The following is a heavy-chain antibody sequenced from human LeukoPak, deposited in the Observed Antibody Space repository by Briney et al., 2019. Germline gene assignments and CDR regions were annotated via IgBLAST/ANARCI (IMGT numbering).Heavy chain of an antibody. J-gene: IGHJ3*02. V-gene: IGHV5-51*01. Sequence: KDGESLKISCKGSGYSFTSYWIGRVRQMPGKGLEWMGIIYPGDSDTRYSPSFQGQVTISADKSISTAYLQWSSLKASDTAMYYCARHVFDYNDAIDIWGQGTMVTVSS. D-gene: IGHD4-11*01. CDR3: ARHVFDYNDAIDI. CDR1: GYSFTSYW. CDR2: IYPGDSDT.